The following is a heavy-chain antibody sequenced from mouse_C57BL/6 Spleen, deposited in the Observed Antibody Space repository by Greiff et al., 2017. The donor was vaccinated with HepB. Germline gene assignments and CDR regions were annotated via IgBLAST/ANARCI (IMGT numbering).Heavy chain of an antibody. Sequence: VQLQQSGAELVKPGASVKISCKASGYAFSSYWMNWVKQRPGKGLEWIGQIYPGDGDTNYNGKFKGKATLTADKSSSTAYMQLSSLTSEDSAVYFCAREGHSSGYTWFAYWGQGTLVTVSA. V-gene: IGHV1-80*01. D-gene: IGHD3-2*02. CDR1: GYAFSSYW. CDR2: IYPGDGDT. J-gene: IGHJ3*01. CDR3: AREGHSSGYTWFAY.